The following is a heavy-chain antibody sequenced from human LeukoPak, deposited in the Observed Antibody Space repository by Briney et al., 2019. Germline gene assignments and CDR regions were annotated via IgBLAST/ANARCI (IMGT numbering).Heavy chain of an antibody. CDR2: ISGSGGST. D-gene: IGHD6-13*01. Sequence: EGSLRLSCAASGFTFSSYAMSWVRQAPGKGLEWVSAISGSGGSTYYADSVKGRFTISRDNSKNTLYLQMNSLRAEDTAVYYCAKDILIAAAGRYYYYYGMDVWGQGTTVTVSS. CDR3: AKDILIAAAGRYYYYYGMDV. J-gene: IGHJ6*02. CDR1: GFTFSSYA. V-gene: IGHV3-23*01.